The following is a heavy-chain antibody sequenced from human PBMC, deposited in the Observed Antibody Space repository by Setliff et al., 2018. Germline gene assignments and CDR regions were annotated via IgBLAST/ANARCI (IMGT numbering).Heavy chain of an antibody. D-gene: IGHD3-3*01. CDR1: GYTFTGYY. CDR2: IIPIFGTA. CDR3: ARELPRTIFGVVIDY. Sequence: GASVKVSCKASGYTFTGYYMHWVRQAPGQGLEWMGGIIPIFGTANYAQKFQGRVTITADESTSTAYMELSSLRSEDTAVYYCARELPRTIFGVVIDYWGQGTLVAVSS. V-gene: IGHV1-69*13. J-gene: IGHJ4*02.